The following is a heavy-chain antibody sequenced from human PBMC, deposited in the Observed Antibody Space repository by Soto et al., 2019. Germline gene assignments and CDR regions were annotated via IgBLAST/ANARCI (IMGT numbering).Heavy chain of an antibody. CDR3: AKQQPPGWIDA. CDR2: LYNSGST. CDR1: GDSVTRANAY. Sequence: QVRLQESGPGLVKPSETLSLTCSVSGDSVTRANAYWIWLRQAPGKGLEWIGYLYNSGSTNYKPSLRSRVSLSLDTSKNQFSVNLTSVTTADSAIYYCAKQQPPGWIDAWGHGTLVAVS. J-gene: IGHJ5*01. D-gene: IGHD1-1*01. V-gene: IGHV4-61*01.